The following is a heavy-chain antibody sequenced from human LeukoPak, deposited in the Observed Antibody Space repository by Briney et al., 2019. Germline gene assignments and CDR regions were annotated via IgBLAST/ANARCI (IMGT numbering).Heavy chain of an antibody. Sequence: SQTLSRTCTVSGGSSSSGDYYWSWVRQPPGKGLEWIGYIYYSGSTYYNPSLKSRVTISVDTSKNQFSLKLSSVTAADTAVYYCARDRLYDSSGYYSNWGQGTLVTVSS. V-gene: IGHV4-30-4*08. J-gene: IGHJ4*02. CDR1: GGSSSSGDYY. CDR2: IYYSGST. D-gene: IGHD3-22*01. CDR3: ARDRLYDSSGYYSN.